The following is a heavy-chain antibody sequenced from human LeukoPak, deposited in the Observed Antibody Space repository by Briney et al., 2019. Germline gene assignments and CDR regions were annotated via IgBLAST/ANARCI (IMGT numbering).Heavy chain of an antibody. CDR2: IHYSGRST. J-gene: IGHJ4*02. D-gene: IGHD3-16*01. Sequence: SETLSLTCTVSGGSISSYYWSWMRQPPGKGLEWIGYIHYSGRSTKYNPSLNSRVTISVDTSKNQYSLKLSSVTAADTAVYYCARDIGGPPGYWGQGTLVTVSS. V-gene: IGHV4-59*12. CDR3: ARDIGGPPGY. CDR1: GGSISSYY.